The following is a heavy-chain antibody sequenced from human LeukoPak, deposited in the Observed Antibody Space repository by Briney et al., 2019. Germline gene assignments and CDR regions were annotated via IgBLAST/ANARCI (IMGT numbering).Heavy chain of an antibody. CDR3: ARDPAVAGKFDY. CDR1: GYTFTRYY. J-gene: IGHJ4*02. V-gene: IGHV1-2*02. D-gene: IGHD6-19*01. CDR2: INPNNGGT. Sequence: ASVKVSCKASGYTFTRYYMHWVRQAPGHGGEWMGWINPNNGGTKFAQKFQGRVTMTRDTSVSTAYMELTRLRSDDTAVYYCARDPAVAGKFDYWGQGNLVTVSS.